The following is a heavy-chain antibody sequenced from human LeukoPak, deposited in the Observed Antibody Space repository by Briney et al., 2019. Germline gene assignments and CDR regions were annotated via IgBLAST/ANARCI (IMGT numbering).Heavy chain of an antibody. CDR2: IYYSGST. J-gene: IGHJ4*02. Sequence: SETLSLTCTVSGGSISSYYWSWIRQPPGKGLEWIGYIYYSGSTNYNPSLKSRVTISVDTSKNQFSLKLSSVTAADTAVYYCARVGFSGGWFNYYFDYWGQGTLVTVSS. V-gene: IGHV4-59*01. CDR1: GGSISSYY. D-gene: IGHD6-19*01. CDR3: ARVGFSGGWFNYYFDY.